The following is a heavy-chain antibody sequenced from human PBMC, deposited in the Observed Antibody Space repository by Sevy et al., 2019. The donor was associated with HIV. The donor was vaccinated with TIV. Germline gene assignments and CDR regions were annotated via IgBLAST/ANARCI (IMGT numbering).Heavy chain of an antibody. Sequence: GESLKISCEVSGLSVTNNGMHWVRQAPGKGLEWVAVISYDGINKYYGDSVKGRFIISRDRSKNTLYLQRNILGIEDTAVYYCAKDFTGFYGMDVWGQGTTVTVSS. CDR1: GLSVTNNG. V-gene: IGHV3-30*18. J-gene: IGHJ6*02. CDR2: ISYDGINK. CDR3: AKDFTGFYGMDV. D-gene: IGHD3-9*01.